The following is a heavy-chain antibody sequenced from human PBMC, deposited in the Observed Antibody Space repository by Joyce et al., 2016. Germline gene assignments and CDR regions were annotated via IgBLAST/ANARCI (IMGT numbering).Heavy chain of an antibody. J-gene: IGHJ3*02. CDR2: INYSEPT. D-gene: IGHD1-1*01. CDR1: GDTLSGYY. Sequence: VQLQEWGAGLLKPSETMSLTCAVYGDTLSGYYWSWGRQPPGKGLEWIGEINYSEPTNYNPSLKSLVSISLDKSRNQLVVNIRSVTAADTAVYYCARGRRYFETWGRGTMVTVSS. CDR3: ARGRRYFET. V-gene: IGHV4-34*01.